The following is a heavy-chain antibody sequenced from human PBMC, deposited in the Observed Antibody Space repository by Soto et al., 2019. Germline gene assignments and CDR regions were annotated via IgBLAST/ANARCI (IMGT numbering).Heavy chain of an antibody. CDR1: GFTFSSYA. D-gene: IGHD6-6*01. V-gene: IGHV3-30-3*01. Sequence: QVQLVESGGGVVQPGRSLRLSCAASGFTFSSYAMHWVRQAPGKGLEWVAVISYDGSNKYYADSVKGRFTISRDNSKNTLYLQMNSLRAEDTAVYYCAGGPVSSSFVGYYYYYYGMDVWGQGTTVTVSS. J-gene: IGHJ6*02. CDR2: ISYDGSNK. CDR3: AGGPVSSSFVGYYYYYYGMDV.